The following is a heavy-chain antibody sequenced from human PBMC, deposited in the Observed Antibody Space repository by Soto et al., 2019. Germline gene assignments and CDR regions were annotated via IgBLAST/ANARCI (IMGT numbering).Heavy chain of an antibody. V-gene: IGHV4-59*01. D-gene: IGHD3-22*01. Sequence: ETLSLTCTVSGGSISSYYWSWIRQPPGKGLEWIGYIYYSGSTNYNPSLKSRVTISVDTSKNQFSLKLSSVTAADTAVYYCARGEYYYDSSGYYRPYNWFDPWGQGTLVTVSS. J-gene: IGHJ5*02. CDR2: IYYSGST. CDR1: GGSISSYY. CDR3: ARGEYYYDSSGYYRPYNWFDP.